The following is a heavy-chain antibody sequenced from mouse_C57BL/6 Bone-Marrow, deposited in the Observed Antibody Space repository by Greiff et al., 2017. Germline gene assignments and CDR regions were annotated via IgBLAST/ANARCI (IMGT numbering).Heavy chain of an antibody. CDR1: GYTFTSYD. J-gene: IGHJ1*03. CDR2: IYPRDGST. D-gene: IGHD1-1*01. Sequence: QVQLQQSGPELVKPGASVKLSCKASGYTFTSYDINWVKQRPGQGLEWIGWIYPRDGSTKYNEKFKGKATLTVDPSSSTAYMELHSLTSEDSAVYFCALYYGSSEVYWYFDVWGTGTTVTVSS. CDR3: ALYYGSSEVYWYFDV. V-gene: IGHV1-85*01.